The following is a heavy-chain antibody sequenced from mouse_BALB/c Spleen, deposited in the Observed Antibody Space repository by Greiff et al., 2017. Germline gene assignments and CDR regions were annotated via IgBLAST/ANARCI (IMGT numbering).Heavy chain of an antibody. CDR3: ARGGNYGAMDY. CDR1: GFAFSSYD. D-gene: IGHD2-1*01. V-gene: IGHV5-12-1*01. J-gene: IGHJ4*01. Sequence: EVKLQESGGGLVKPGGSLKLSCAASGFAFSSYDMSWVRQTPEKRLEWVAYISSGGGSTYYPDTVKGRFTISRDNAKNTLYLQMSSLKSEDTAMYYCARGGNYGAMDYWGQGTSVTVSS. CDR2: ISSGGGST.